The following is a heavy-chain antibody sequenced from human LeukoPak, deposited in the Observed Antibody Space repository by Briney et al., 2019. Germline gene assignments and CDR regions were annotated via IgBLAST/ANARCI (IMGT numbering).Heavy chain of an antibody. V-gene: IGHV7-4-1*02. CDR1: GYTFTTYS. Sequence: ASVKVSCKASGYTFTTYSLNWVRQAPGQGLEWMGWINTNTGNPTYAQGFTGRFVFSLDTSVSTAFLQISSLEADDTAVYYCAREQVEPDRYFDYWGQGTLVTVSS. D-gene: IGHD1-14*01. J-gene: IGHJ4*02. CDR2: INTNTGNP. CDR3: AREQVEPDRYFDY.